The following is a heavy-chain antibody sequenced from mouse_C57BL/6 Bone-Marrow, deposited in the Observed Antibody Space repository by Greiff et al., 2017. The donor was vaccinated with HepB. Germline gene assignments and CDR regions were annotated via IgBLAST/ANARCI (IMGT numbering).Heavy chain of an antibody. CDR2: IHPSDIDT. Sequence: QVQLQQPGAELVKPGASVKVSCTASGYTFTSYWMHWVKQRPVQGLEWIGRIHPSDIDTNYNQKFKGKATLTVDKSSSTAYMQLSSLTSEDSAVYYCAIDYGSRLYAMDYWGQGTSVTVSS. J-gene: IGHJ4*01. CDR1: GYTFTSYW. D-gene: IGHD1-1*01. CDR3: AIDYGSRLYAMDY. V-gene: IGHV1-74*01.